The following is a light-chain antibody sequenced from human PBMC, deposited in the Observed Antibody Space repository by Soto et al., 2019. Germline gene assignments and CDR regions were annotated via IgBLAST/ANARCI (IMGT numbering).Light chain of an antibody. V-gene: IGLV1-51*01. CDR3: ATWDSGLSAVV. CDR2: DNN. J-gene: IGLJ2*01. CDR1: SSNIGNNY. Sequence: QSVLTQSPSVSAAPGQKVTISCSGSSSNIGNNYVSWYQQLPGTAPKLLIYDNNKRPSGIPDRFSGSKSGTSGTLDITGLQTGDEADYYCATWDSGLSAVVFGGGTKVTVL.